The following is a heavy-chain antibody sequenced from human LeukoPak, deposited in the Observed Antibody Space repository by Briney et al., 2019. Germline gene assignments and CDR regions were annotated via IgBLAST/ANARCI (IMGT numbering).Heavy chain of an antibody. CDR2: INHSGST. V-gene: IGHV4-34*01. Sequence: PSETLSLTCAVYGGTFTGYYWSWIRQPPGKGLEWIGEINHSGSTNYNPSLKSRVTISVDTSKNQFSLKLNSVTAADTAVYYCARGGGIAVAGLDYWGQGTLVTVSS. J-gene: IGHJ4*02. CDR3: ARGGGIAVAGLDY. D-gene: IGHD6-19*01. CDR1: GGTFTGYY.